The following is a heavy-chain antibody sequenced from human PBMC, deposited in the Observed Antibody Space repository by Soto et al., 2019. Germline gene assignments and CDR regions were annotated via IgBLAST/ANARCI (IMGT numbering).Heavy chain of an antibody. J-gene: IGHJ6*02. CDR2: IHNSGSP. V-gene: IGHV4-30-4*01. Sequence: PSETLSLTCSVSGASIHNGGYFWSWIRQSPEKGLERIGHIHNSGSPYNNPSLKSRVTISADTSMNQFSLALTSVTAADTAVYYCARHNGPLYVGYYYDMDVWGQGTTVTVSS. D-gene: IGHD3-16*01. CDR1: GASIHNGGYF. CDR3: ARHNGPLYVGYYYDMDV.